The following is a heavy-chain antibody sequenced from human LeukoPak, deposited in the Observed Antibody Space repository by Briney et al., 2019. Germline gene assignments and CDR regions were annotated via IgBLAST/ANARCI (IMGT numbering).Heavy chain of an antibody. J-gene: IGHJ5*01. CDR1: GDSIKSNNLY. CDR3: ARPMSNKNYYS. V-gene: IGHV4-39*01. Sequence: SETLSLTCTVSGDSIKSNNLYWGWIRQPPGKGLEWIGRINYGGDTYYNPSLKSRVTISVDTSQNQFSVKVNSVSVADTAGYFCARPMSNKNYYSGGQGPRVSV. D-gene: IGHD1-7*01. CDR2: INYGGDT.